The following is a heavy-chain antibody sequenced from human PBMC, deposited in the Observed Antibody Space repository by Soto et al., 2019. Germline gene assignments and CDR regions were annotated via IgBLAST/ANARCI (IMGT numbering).Heavy chain of an antibody. V-gene: IGHV4-59*12. D-gene: IGHD2-2*02. CDR1: GGSITSSYD. CDR3: ARDLVELRPYCSSTSCYRPFGMDV. Sequence: ASETLSLTCTVSGGSITSSYDWGWIRQPPGKGLEWIGYTHYSGSTNYNPSLKSRVTISVDTSKNQFSLKLSSVTAADTAVYYCARDLVELRPYCSSTSCYRPFGMDVWGQGTTVTVSS. CDR2: THYSGST. J-gene: IGHJ6*02.